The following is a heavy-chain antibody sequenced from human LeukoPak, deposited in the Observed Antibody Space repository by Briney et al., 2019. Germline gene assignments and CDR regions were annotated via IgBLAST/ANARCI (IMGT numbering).Heavy chain of an antibody. CDR1: GGSTRTDY. CDR2: IYYSGST. J-gene: IGHJ4*02. D-gene: IGHD4-17*01. Sequence: PSETLSLTCTVSGGSTRTDYWSWIRQPPGKGLEWIGYIYYSGSTNYNPSLKSRVTISVDASKNQFSLKLSSVHGADSVCDYCARGRDGYYLADYWGQGTLVTVSS. CDR3: ARGRDGYYLADY. V-gene: IGHV4-59*01.